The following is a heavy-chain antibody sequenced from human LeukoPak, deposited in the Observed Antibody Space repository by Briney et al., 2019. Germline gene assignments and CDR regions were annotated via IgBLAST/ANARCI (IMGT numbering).Heavy chain of an antibody. CDR1: GFPFSTYT. V-gene: IGHV3-30-3*01. CDR2: ISYDGSNK. D-gene: IGHD5-24*01. J-gene: IGHJ3*02. Sequence: GRSLRLSCAASGFPFSTYTMYWVRQAPGKGLDCVALISYDGSNKYYADSVKGRFTISRDNAKNTLYLQMNSLRAEDTAVYYCAREPRRDGYNYYDAFDIWGQGTMVTVSS. CDR3: AREPRRDGYNYYDAFDI.